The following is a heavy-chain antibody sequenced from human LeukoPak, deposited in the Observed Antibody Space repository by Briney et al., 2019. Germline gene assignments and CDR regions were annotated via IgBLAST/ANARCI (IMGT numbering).Heavy chain of an antibody. CDR2: ITSSGTT. D-gene: IGHD1-1*01. CDR3: ANTGSYSIY. V-gene: IGHV3-23*01. Sequence: GGSLRLSCAASGLTFRSYGMGWVRQAPGKGLEWVSSITSSGTTNYAEFVKDRFVISRDNSKDTLFLQMNSLRVEDTAVYYCANTGSYSIYWGQGTLVTVSS. CDR1: GLTFRSYG. J-gene: IGHJ4*02.